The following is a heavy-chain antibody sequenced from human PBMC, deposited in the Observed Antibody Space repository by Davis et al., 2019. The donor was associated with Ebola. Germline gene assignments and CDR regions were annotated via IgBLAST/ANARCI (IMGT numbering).Heavy chain of an antibody. J-gene: IGHJ3*02. CDR3: AKGVGSWVAAADGHAFEI. CDR2: TSHDGSKK. V-gene: IGHV3-30*18. Sequence: PGGSLRLSCVASGLSFSTSGMHWVRQAPGKGLEWVAITSHDGSKKYYADSVKGRLTISRDNAKNTLYLQMNNLGVEDTAMYYCAKGVGSWVAAADGHAFEIWGQGTMVIVSS. CDR1: GLSFSTSG. D-gene: IGHD6-13*01.